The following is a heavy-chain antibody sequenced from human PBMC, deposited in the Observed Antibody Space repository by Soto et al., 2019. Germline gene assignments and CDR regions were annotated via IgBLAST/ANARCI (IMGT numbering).Heavy chain of an antibody. CDR2: IKQDGSEK. Sequence: GSLRLSGASSGFIFSTYWVNWVRQAPGKGLEWVANIKQDGSEKYYVDSVKGRFTISRDNGKNSLYLQMNSLRAEDTAVYYCARADYGDYYYFGMDVWGLGTTVTVSS. J-gene: IGHJ6*01. CDR3: ARADYGDYYYFGMDV. D-gene: IGHD4-17*01. CDR1: GFIFSTYW. V-gene: IGHV3-7*03.